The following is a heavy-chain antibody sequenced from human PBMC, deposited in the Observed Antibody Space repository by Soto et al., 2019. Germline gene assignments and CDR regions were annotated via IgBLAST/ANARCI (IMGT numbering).Heavy chain of an antibody. CDR3: AKDQGQWLVEYYLDY. J-gene: IGHJ4*02. D-gene: IGHD6-19*01. V-gene: IGHV3-30*18. CDR2: ISYDGSNK. Sequence: PGWSLRLSCAASGFTFSSYGMHWVRQAPGKGLEWVAVISYDGSNKYYADSVKGRFTISRDNSKNTLYLQMNSLRAEDTAVYYCAKDQGQWLVEYYLDYWGQGTLVTVSS. CDR1: GFTFSSYG.